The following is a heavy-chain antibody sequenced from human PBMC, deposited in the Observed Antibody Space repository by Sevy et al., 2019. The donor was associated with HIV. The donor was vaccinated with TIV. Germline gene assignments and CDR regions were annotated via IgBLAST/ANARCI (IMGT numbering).Heavy chain of an antibody. Sequence: GGSLRLSCAASGFTFSSYAMHWVRQAPGKGLEWVAVISYDGRNKYYADSVKGRFTISRDNSKNTLYLQMNSLRAEDTAVYYCARERGSYYEFTDGMDVWGQGTTVTVSS. CDR1: GFTFSSYA. D-gene: IGHD1-26*01. CDR2: ISYDGRNK. J-gene: IGHJ6*02. V-gene: IGHV3-30*04. CDR3: ARERGSYYEFTDGMDV.